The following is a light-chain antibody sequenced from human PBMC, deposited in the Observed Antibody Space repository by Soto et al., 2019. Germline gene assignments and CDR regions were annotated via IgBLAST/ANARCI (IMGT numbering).Light chain of an antibody. J-gene: IGLJ1*01. Sequence: QSALTQPASVSGSPGQSITISCSGTSSDVGDYNYVSWYQQHPGKAPKLMIYDVTRRPSGVSNRFSGSKSGYTASLTISGLQAEDEADYYCSSYTSSNTYVFGTGTKVTVL. CDR2: DVT. V-gene: IGLV2-14*03. CDR1: SSDVGDYNY. CDR3: SSYTSSNTYV.